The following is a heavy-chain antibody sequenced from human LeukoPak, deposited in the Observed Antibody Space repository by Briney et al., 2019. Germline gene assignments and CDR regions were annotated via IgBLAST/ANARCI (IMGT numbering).Heavy chain of an antibody. J-gene: IGHJ4*02. Sequence: ASVKVSCKASGGTFSSYAISWVRQAPGQGLEWMGWINLNSGGTNYAQKFQGRVTMTRDTSINTAYMELSRLRSDDTAVYYCARSPDILTGENFDYWGQGTLVTVSS. CDR2: INLNSGGT. CDR3: ARSPDILTGENFDY. D-gene: IGHD3-9*01. CDR1: GGTFSSYA. V-gene: IGHV1-2*02.